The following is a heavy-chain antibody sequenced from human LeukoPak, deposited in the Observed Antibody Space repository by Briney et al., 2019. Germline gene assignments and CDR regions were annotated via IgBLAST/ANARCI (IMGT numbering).Heavy chain of an antibody. CDR3: ARDHDFGVVIFDY. J-gene: IGHJ4*02. CDR1: GFTFSSYS. D-gene: IGHD3-3*01. CDR2: ISGSSSTI. V-gene: IGHV3-48*01. Sequence: PGGSLRLSCAASGFTFSSYSMNWVRQAPGKGLEWVSYISGSSSTIYYADSVKGRFTISRDNAKNSLYLQMNSLRAEDTAVYYCARDHDFGVVIFDYWGQGTLVTVSS.